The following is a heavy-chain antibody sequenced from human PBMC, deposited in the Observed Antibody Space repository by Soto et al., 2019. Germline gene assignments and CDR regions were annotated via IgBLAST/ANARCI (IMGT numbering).Heavy chain of an antibody. V-gene: IGHV4-34*01. J-gene: IGHJ5*02. CDR2: VNHRGST. D-gene: IGHD2-15*01. CDR3: ARDGFCSGGTCRIGNWFDP. Sequence: PSETLSLTCAVYGGSFSGYYLTWIRQSPGKGLEWIGNVNHRGSTNYNVSLQSRVTISVDTSQNQFSLKLDSVTAADTAVYYCARDGFCSGGTCRIGNWFDPWGQGTLVTVYS. CDR1: GGSFSGYY.